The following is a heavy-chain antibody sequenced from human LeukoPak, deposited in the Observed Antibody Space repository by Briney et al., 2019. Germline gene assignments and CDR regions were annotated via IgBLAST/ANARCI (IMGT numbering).Heavy chain of an antibody. CDR1: GYTFATYG. CDR2: ISAYNGNT. V-gene: IGHV1-18*01. Sequence: ASVKVSRKAAGYTFATYGISGVGQAPGQGVGWMGLISAYNGNTTSAQKLQGRVTLTTYTTTSTAYMELRSLRSDDTAVYYCARDRGVWFDPWGQGTLVTVSS. J-gene: IGHJ5*02. CDR3: ARDRGVWFDP. D-gene: IGHD6-25*01.